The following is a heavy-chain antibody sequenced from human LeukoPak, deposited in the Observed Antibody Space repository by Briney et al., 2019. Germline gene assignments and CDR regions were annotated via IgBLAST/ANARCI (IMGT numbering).Heavy chain of an antibody. CDR2: ISSSSSYI. CDR3: ARIYRPLRYFDWLSPYFDY. Sequence: KSGGSLRLSCAASGFTFSGYSMNWVRQAPGKGLEWVSSISSSSSYIYYADSVKGRFTISRDNAKNSLYLQMNGLRAEDTALYYCARIYRPLRYFDWLSPYFDYWGQGTLVTVSS. V-gene: IGHV3-21*04. CDR1: GFTFSGYS. J-gene: IGHJ4*02. D-gene: IGHD3-9*01.